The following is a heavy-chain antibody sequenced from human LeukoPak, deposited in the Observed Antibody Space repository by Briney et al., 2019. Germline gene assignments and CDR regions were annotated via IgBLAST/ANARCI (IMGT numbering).Heavy chain of an antibody. CDR1: GFTFSSYE. CDR3: AREVIEMATTYDY. D-gene: IGHD5-24*01. J-gene: IGHJ4*02. Sequence: PGGSLILSCAASGFTFSSYEMNWVRQAPGKGLEWVSYISSSGSTIYYADSVKGRFTISRDNAKNSLYLQMNSLRAEDTAVYYCAREVIEMATTYDYWGQGTLVTVSS. V-gene: IGHV3-48*03. CDR2: ISSSGSTI.